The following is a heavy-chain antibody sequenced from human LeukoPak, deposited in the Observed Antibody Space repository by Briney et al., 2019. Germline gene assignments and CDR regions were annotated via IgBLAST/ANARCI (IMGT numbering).Heavy chain of an antibody. V-gene: IGHV3-9*01. J-gene: IGHJ4*02. CDR3: AKGTQGGSYEFDY. D-gene: IGHD1-26*01. Sequence: GRSLRLSCAASGFTFDDYAMHWVRQAPGKGLEWVSGISWNSGSIGYADSVKGRFTISRDNAKNSLYLQMNSLRAEDTALYYCAKGTQGGSYEFDYWGQGTLVTVSS. CDR2: ISWNSGSI. CDR1: GFTFDDYA.